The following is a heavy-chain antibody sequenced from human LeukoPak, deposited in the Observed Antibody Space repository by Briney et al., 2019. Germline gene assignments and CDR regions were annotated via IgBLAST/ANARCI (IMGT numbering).Heavy chain of an antibody. V-gene: IGHV1-8*01. J-gene: IGHJ6*02. CDR3: ARRSTISTTGRPWGMDV. CDR2: PTSGNT. D-gene: IGHD1-1*01. Sequence: PTSGNTGYTQKFQGRVIMTRNTSISTAYMELSGLRSEDTAVYYCARRSTISTTGRPWGMDVWGQGTTVTVSS.